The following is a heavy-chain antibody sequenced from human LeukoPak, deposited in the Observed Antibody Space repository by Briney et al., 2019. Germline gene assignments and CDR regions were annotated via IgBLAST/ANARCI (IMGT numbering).Heavy chain of an antibody. J-gene: IGHJ2*01. Sequence: GGSLRLSCTASGFNFGIYGMHWVRQAPGKGLEWVAVMWDDGTNEYYVESVKGRFTISRDNGKRTLYLQMNSLRVEDTAVYYCASSPPTGTTWYFDLWGRGTLVTVSS. V-gene: IGHV3-33*01. CDR1: GFNFGIYG. CDR3: ASSPPTGTTWYFDL. CDR2: MWDDGTNE. D-gene: IGHD1-7*01.